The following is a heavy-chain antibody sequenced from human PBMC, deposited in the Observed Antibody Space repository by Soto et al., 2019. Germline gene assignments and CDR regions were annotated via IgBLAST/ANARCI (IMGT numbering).Heavy chain of an antibody. J-gene: IGHJ3*02. CDR2: ISSSSTYI. V-gene: IGHV3-21*01. CDR1: GFTFSTYS. CDR3: AREPHDYGDYDDGFDI. D-gene: IGHD4-17*01. Sequence: EVQLVESGGGLVKPGGSLRLSCAASGFTFSTYSMTWVRQAPGKGLDWVSSISSSSTYIYYTDSVKGRFFISRDDAKNSLYLQMNSLRVEDTAVYYCAREPHDYGDYDDGFDIWGQGTMVTVSS.